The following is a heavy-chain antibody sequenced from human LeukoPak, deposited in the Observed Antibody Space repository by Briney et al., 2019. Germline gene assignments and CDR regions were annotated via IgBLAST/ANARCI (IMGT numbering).Heavy chain of an antibody. CDR2: IAASGTT. J-gene: IGHJ4*02. D-gene: IGHD3-9*01. Sequence: QPSETLSLTCSVSGGSIESYYWSWIRQPPGKGLEFIGYIAASGTTKHNPSLKSRVTLSMDTSKNQFSLKLRSVTAADTAVYFCARFPYFEGFDYWVQGTQVIVSS. CDR3: ARFPYFEGFDY. CDR1: GGSIESYY. V-gene: IGHV4-4*08.